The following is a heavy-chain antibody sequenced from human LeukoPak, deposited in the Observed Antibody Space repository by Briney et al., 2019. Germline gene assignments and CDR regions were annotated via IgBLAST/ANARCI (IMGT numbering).Heavy chain of an antibody. V-gene: IGHV7-4-1*02. D-gene: IGHD3-10*01. CDR3: ARGGLLYYYGSGSYLSYYYYGMDV. CDR2: INTNTGNP. CDR1: GYTFTSYA. J-gene: IGHJ6*02. Sequence: ASVKVSCKASGYTFTSYAMNWVRQAPGQGLEWMGWINTNTGNPTYAQGFTGRFVFSLDTSVSTAYLQISSLKAEDTAVYYCARGGLLYYYGSGSYLSYYYYGMDVWGQGTTVTVSS.